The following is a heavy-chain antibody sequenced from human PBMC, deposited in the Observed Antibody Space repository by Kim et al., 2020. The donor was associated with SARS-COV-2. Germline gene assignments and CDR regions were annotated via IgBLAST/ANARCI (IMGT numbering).Heavy chain of an antibody. D-gene: IGHD6-13*01. CDR2: IKTNTGNP. J-gene: IGHJ6*02. CDR1: GYTFTSYA. Sequence: ASVKVSCKASGYTFTSYAMNWVRQAPGQGLEWMGWIKTNTGNPTYAQGFTGRFVFSLDTSVSTAYLQISSLKAEDTAVYYCARDSASYSSSWYYTGYYYYGIDVWGQGTTVTVSS. CDR3: ARDSASYSSSWYYTGYYYYGIDV. V-gene: IGHV7-4-1*02.